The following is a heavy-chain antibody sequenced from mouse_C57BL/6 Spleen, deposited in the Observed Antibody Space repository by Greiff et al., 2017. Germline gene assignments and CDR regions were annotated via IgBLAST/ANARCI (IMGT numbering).Heavy chain of an antibody. CDR1: GFSFNTYA. CDR2: IRSKSNNYAT. Sequence: EVMLVESGGGLVQPKGSLKLSCAASGFSFNTYAMNWVRQAPGKGLEWVARIRSKSNNYATYYADSVKDRFAISRYDSESMHYLQMNNLKTEDTAMYYCVRQEHIYDGVHWYFDVWGTGTTVSVSS. D-gene: IGHD2-12*01. CDR3: VRQEHIYDGVHWYFDV. J-gene: IGHJ1*03. V-gene: IGHV10-1*01.